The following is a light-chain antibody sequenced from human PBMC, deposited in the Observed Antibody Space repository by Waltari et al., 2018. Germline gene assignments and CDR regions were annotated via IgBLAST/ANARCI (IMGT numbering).Light chain of an antibody. V-gene: IGKV3-15*01. CDR1: QSVDSN. CDR3: QQYNNWPLL. CDR2: GAS. Sequence: EIEMTQSPATLSVSPGERATLSCRASQSVDSNLAWYQQKPGQAPRLLFYGASTRATGIPARFSGSGSGTEFTLTINSMQSEDFAVYYCQQYNNWPLLFGQGTKVEIK. J-gene: IGKJ1*01.